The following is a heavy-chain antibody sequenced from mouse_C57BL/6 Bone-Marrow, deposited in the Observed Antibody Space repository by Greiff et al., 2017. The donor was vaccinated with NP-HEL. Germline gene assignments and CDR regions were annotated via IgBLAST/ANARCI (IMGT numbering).Heavy chain of an antibody. D-gene: IGHD3-2*02. CDR1: GFNIKDYY. J-gene: IGHJ4*01. CDR3: ARGVARLPLDY. CDR2: LDPEDGET. V-gene: IGHV14-2*01. Sequence: EVPLPQSGAELVKPGASVKLSCTASGFNIKDYYMHWVKQRTEQGLEWIGRLDPEDGETKYAPQFQGKATITADTSSTPAYLQLSSLTSDDTAVYYCARGVARLPLDYWGQGTSVTVSS.